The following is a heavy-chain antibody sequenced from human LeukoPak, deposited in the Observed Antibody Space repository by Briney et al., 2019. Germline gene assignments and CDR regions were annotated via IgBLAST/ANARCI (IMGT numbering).Heavy chain of an antibody. Sequence: GGSLRLSCAASGFRFSYHDMHWVRQAPGKGLEFVSSIGAAGAHTFYADSVKGRFTISRDNSKNTLYLQMGSLRAEDMAVYYCARGYSYGPDYWGQGTLVTVSS. V-gene: IGHV3-64*02. CDR2: IGAAGAHT. CDR3: ARGYSYGPDY. J-gene: IGHJ4*02. CDR1: GFRFSYHD. D-gene: IGHD5-18*01.